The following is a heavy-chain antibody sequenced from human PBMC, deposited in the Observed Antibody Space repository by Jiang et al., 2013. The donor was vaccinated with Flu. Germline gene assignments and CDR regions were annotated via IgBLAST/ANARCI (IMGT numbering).Heavy chain of an antibody. CDR2: ISGSGGST. D-gene: IGHD2-2*01. J-gene: IGHJ4*02. CDR1: GFTFSSYA. V-gene: IGHV3-23*01. Sequence: VQLLESGGGLVQPGGSLRLSCAASGFTFSSYAMNWVRQAPEKGLEWVSAISGSGGSTYYADSVKGRFTISRDNSKNTLYLQMNSLRVEDTAVYYCAKVPPNVVPPAPLHWGQGTLVTVSS. CDR3: AKVPPNVVPPAPLH.